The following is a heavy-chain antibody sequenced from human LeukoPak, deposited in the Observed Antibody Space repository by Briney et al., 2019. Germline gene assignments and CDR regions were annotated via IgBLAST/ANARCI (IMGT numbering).Heavy chain of an antibody. Sequence: GESLKIPCKGSGYRFTNYWHARVPQMSGKGLEWMGNIYPGDYDTKYSPSFQGQVTISADKSINTAYLQWSRLTASDTAVYYCARLTDYYDSSGYYRNYNWFDPWGQGTLVTVSS. V-gene: IGHV5-51*01. J-gene: IGHJ5*02. CDR1: GYRFTNYW. CDR3: ARLTDYYDSSGYYRNYNWFDP. D-gene: IGHD3-22*01. CDR2: IYPGDYDT.